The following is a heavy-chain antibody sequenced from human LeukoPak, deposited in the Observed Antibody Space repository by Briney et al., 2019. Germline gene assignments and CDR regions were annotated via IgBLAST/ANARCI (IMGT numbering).Heavy chain of an antibody. J-gene: IGHJ6*02. Sequence: GASVKVSCKASGGTFSSYAISWVRQAPGQGLEWMGGIIPIFGTANYAQKFQGRVTITADESTSTACMELSSLRSEDTAVYYCATKGEMATIHPVDVWGQGTTVTVSS. D-gene: IGHD5-24*01. CDR3: ATKGEMATIHPVDV. CDR1: GGTFSSYA. CDR2: IIPIFGTA. V-gene: IGHV1-69*13.